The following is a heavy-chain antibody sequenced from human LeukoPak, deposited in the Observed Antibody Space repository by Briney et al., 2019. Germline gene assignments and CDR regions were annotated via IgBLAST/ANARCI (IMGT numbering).Heavy chain of an antibody. D-gene: IGHD5-18*01. CDR2: ISYDGSNK. J-gene: IGHJ4*02. CDR3: AKGKPSSLWPPFDD. V-gene: IGHV3-30*18. CDR1: GFTFRTYG. Sequence: GGSLRLSCAASGFTFRTYGIHWVRQAPGKGLEWVAVISYDGSNKYYADSVKGRFTISRDNSKNTLYLQMNSLKPEDTAVYYCAKGKPSSLWPPFDDWGPGTLVTVSS.